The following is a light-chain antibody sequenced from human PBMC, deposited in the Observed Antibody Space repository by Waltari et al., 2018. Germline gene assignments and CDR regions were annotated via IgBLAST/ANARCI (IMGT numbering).Light chain of an antibody. J-gene: IGLJ3*02. CDR2: GST. Sequence: QSVLTQPPSVSGAPGQRVTISCTGSGSNIGAGYDVHWYKQLPRAAPKLLIYGSTSRPLGVPARFFGSTSGTSASLAIIGLQAEDEADYYCQSYDTSLSVVFGGGTKLTVL. CDR1: GSNIGAGYD. CDR3: QSYDTSLSVV. V-gene: IGLV1-40*01.